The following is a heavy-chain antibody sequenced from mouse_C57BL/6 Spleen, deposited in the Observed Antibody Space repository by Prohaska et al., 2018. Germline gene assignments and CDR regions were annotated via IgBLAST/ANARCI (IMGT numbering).Heavy chain of an antibody. D-gene: IGHD2-5*01. CDR3: ARTYSNYPYYFDY. CDR1: GFSLTSYA. CDR2: IWTGGGT. Sequence: LVAPSQSLSITCTVSGFSLTSYAISWVRQPPGKGLEWLGVIWTGGGTNYNSALKSRLSISKDNSKSQVFLKMNSLQTDDTARYYCARTYSNYPYYFDYWGQGTTLTVSS. V-gene: IGHV2-9-1*01. J-gene: IGHJ2*01.